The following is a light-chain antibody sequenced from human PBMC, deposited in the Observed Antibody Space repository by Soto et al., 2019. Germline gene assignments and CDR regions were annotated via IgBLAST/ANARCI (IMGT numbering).Light chain of an antibody. Sequence: EIVLTQSPDTLSLSPGERATLSCRDSQSVSSSYLAWYQQKPGQAPRLLIYGASSRATGIPDRFSGSGSGTAFTLTISRLEPEDFAVYYCQQYGSSPRTFGQGTHLEIK. CDR1: QSVSSSY. V-gene: IGKV3-20*01. CDR2: GAS. CDR3: QQYGSSPRT. J-gene: IGKJ2*01.